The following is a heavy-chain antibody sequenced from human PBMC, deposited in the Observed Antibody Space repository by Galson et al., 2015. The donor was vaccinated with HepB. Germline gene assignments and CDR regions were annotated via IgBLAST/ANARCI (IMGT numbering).Heavy chain of an antibody. Sequence: SLRLSCAASGFTVSSNYMSWVRQAPGKGLEWVSVIYSGGSTYYADSVKGRFTISRDNSKNTLYLQMNSLRAEDAAVYYCAREGDDSSGYYYGWGQGTLVTVSS. CDR3: AREGDDSSGYYYG. V-gene: IGHV3-53*01. CDR1: GFTVSSNY. CDR2: IYSGGST. J-gene: IGHJ4*02. D-gene: IGHD3-22*01.